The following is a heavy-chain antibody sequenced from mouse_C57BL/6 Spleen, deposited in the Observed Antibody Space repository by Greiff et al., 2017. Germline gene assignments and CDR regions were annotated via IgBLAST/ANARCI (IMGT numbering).Heavy chain of an antibody. CDR1: GYSFTSYY. D-gene: IGHD4-1*02. Sequence: QVQLKESGPELVKPGASVKISCKASGYSFTSYYIHWVKQRPGQGLEWIGWIYPGSGNTKYNEKFKGKATLTADTSSSTAYMQLSSLTSEDSAVYYCANWDLGAMDYWGQGTSVTVSS. CDR3: ANWDLGAMDY. J-gene: IGHJ4*01. CDR2: IYPGSGNT. V-gene: IGHV1-66*01.